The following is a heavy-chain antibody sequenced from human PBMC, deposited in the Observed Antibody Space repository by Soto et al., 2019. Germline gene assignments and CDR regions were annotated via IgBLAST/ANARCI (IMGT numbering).Heavy chain of an antibody. J-gene: IGHJ4*02. CDR2: IDGGGSP. D-gene: IGHD1-1*01. CDR1: GFTVSSNY. Sequence: GGSLRLSCAAPGFTVSSNYMSWVRQAPEKGVEWVSVIDGGGSPYYADSVKGRFTISRDNSKNTLYLQMNGLRAEDTAVYYCAKKFVTGGRGNYFDYWGQGTLVTVSS. V-gene: IGHV3-53*01. CDR3: AKKFVTGGRGNYFDY.